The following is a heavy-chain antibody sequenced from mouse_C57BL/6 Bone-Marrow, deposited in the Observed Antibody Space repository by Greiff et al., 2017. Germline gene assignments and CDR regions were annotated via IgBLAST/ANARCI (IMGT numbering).Heavy chain of an antibody. J-gene: IGHJ1*03. D-gene: IGHD2-5*01. CDR3: ARPYYSNYWYFDV. Sequence: QVHVKQPGAELVKPGASVKMSCKASGYTFTSYCITWVKQRPGQGLEWIGDIYPGSGSTNYNEKFKSKATLTVDTSSSTAYMQLSSLTSEDSAVYYCARPYYSNYWYFDVWGTGTTVTVSS. V-gene: IGHV1-55*01. CDR1: GYTFTSYC. CDR2: IYPGSGST.